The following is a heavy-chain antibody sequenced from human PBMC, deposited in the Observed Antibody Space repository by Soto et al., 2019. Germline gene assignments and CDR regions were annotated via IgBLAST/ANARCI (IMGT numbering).Heavy chain of an antibody. CDR3: ASAPKLRYFDWLSDYYYGMDV. CDR2: ISGSGGST. J-gene: IGHJ6*02. V-gene: IGHV3-23*01. CDR1: GFTFSSYA. D-gene: IGHD3-9*01. Sequence: PGGSLRLSCAASGFTFSSYAMSWVRQAPGKGLEWVSAISGSGGSTYYADSVKGRFTISRDNSKNTLYLQMNSLRAEDTAVYYCASAPKLRYFDWLSDYYYGMDVWGQGTTVTVSS.